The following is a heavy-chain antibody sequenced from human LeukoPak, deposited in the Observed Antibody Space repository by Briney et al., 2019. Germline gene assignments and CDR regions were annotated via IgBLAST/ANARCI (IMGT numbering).Heavy chain of an antibody. CDR1: GASIIGYY. J-gene: IGHJ5*02. V-gene: IGHV4-59*01. D-gene: IGHD6-19*01. CDR3: ARPGYSSGWPDT. Sequence: SETLSLTCTVSGASIIGYYWSWIRQPPGKGLEWIGYIYSSGSTRYNPALRNRVTISVDTSKYQFSLKLNSVTTADTAVYYCARPGYSSGWPDTWGQGTLVTVSS. CDR2: IYSSGST.